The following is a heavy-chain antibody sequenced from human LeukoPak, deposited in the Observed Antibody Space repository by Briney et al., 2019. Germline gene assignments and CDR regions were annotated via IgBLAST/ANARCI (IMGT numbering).Heavy chain of an antibody. V-gene: IGHV3-23*01. Sequence: PGGSLRLSCAASGFTFSNYAMSWVRQAPGKGLEWVSTISGGAGSTYYADSVKGRFTISRDNSNYTVYLHTNSLRADDTAVYYCAKDSSSRFDCWSVETYFYLDVWGKGTTVTVSS. D-gene: IGHD3-3*01. CDR2: ISGGAGST. J-gene: IGHJ6*03. CDR1: GFTFSNYA. CDR3: AKDSSSRFDCWSVETYFYLDV.